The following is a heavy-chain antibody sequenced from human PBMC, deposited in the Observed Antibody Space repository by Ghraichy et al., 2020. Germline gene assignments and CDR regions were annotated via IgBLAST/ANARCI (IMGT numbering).Heavy chain of an antibody. CDR2: IYYSGNT. J-gene: IGHJ6*03. Sequence: SETLSLTCTVSGGPISSFYWSWIRQPPGKGLEWIGYIYYSGNTNYNPSLKSRVTISVDTSKNQFSLKLSSVTAADTAVYYCAREGAGGSDFSPYYYYMDVWGKGTTVTVSS. CDR1: GGPISSFY. D-gene: IGHD5-12*01. V-gene: IGHV4-59*01. CDR3: AREGAGGSDFSPYYYYMDV.